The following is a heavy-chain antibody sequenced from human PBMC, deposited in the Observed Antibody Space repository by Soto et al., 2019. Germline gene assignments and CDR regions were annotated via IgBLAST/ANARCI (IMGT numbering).Heavy chain of an antibody. Sequence: QVQLQESGPGLVKPSGTLSLTCAVSGGSISSSNWWSWVRQPPGKGLEWIGEIYHSGSTNYNPSLKSRVTISVDKSKNQFSLKLSSVTTADTAVYYCARYLGYSSGWRGIWFDPWGQGTLVTVSS. CDR2: IYHSGST. J-gene: IGHJ5*02. CDR1: GGSISSSNW. CDR3: ARYLGYSSGWRGIWFDP. D-gene: IGHD6-19*01. V-gene: IGHV4-4*02.